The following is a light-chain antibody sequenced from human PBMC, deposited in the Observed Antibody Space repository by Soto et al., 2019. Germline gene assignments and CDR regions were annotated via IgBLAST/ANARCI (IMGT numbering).Light chain of an antibody. Sequence: EIVLTQSPGTLSLSPVKRATLSCRASQSISSSYLAWYQQRPGQAPRLLIYGASSRATGIPDRFSGSGSGTEFTLTISRLEPEDFAVYYCQQFDTLPRTFGQGTKVDIK. CDR2: GAS. CDR1: QSISSSY. J-gene: IGKJ1*01. V-gene: IGKV3-20*01. CDR3: QQFDTLPRT.